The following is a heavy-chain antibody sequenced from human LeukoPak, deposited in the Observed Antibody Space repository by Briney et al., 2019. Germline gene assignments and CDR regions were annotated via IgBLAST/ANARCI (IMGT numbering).Heavy chain of an antibody. D-gene: IGHD3-10*01. CDR3: ARDLPSGSGSYYKRPLYFDY. CDR1: GFTFSTYS. CDR2: ISSGSSTL. V-gene: IGHV3-48*04. J-gene: IGHJ4*02. Sequence: GGSLRLSCAASGFTFSTYSMNWVRQAPGKGLEWVSYISSGSSTLYYADSVKGRFTIARDNAKNSLYLQMNSLRAEDTAVYYCARDLPSGSGSYYKRPLYFDYWGQGTLVTVSS.